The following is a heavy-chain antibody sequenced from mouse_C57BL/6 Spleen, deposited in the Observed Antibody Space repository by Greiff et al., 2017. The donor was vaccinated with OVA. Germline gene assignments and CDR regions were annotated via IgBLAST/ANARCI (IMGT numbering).Heavy chain of an antibody. CDR1: GYTFTDYE. CDR3: TRGGGSPYWYFDV. J-gene: IGHJ1*03. D-gene: IGHD1-1*01. V-gene: IGHV1-15*01. Sequence: VQVVESGAELVRPGASVTLSCKASGYTFTDYEMHWVKQTPVHGLEWIGAIDPETGGTAYNQKFKGKAILTADKSSSTAYMELRSLTSEDSAVYYCTRGGGSPYWYFDVWGTGTTVTVSS. CDR2: IDPETGGT.